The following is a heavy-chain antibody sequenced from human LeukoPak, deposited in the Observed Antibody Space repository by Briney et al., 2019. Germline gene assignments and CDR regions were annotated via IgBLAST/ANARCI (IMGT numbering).Heavy chain of an antibody. J-gene: IGHJ4*02. CDR1: GGTFSSYA. CDR3: ANTTNSRGRYPGH. CDR2: IGGSGGST. V-gene: IGHV3-23*01. D-gene: IGHD6-19*01. Sequence: PAGSLSLSCAASGGTFSSYALSWVRQAPGKGLEWVSAIGGSGGSTYYADSVKGRFTISRDNSKHSLYLQMNSLRAEDTAEYYCANTTNSRGRYPGHWGQGTLVTVSS.